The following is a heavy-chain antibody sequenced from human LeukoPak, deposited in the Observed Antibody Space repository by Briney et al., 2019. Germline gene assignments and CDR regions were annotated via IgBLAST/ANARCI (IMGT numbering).Heavy chain of an antibody. CDR2: VNPDDSDT. CDR3: ARLRWPRGGRSSFDY. V-gene: IGHV5-51*01. J-gene: IGHJ4*02. CDR1: GYSFTTHW. D-gene: IGHD3-10*01. Sequence: GESLKISCKGSGYSFTTHWIGWVRQMPGKGLEWMGIVNPDDSDTKYSPSFQGQVTISADKSITTAYPQWSSLKASDTAMYYCARLRWPRGGRSSFDYWGQGALVTVSS.